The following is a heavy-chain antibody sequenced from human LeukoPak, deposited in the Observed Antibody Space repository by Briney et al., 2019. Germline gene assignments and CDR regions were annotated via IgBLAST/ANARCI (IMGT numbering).Heavy chain of an antibody. CDR1: GGTFSSYA. CDR2: IIPILGIA. Sequence: SVKVSCKASGGTFSSYAISWVRQAPGQGLEWMGRIIPILGIANYAQEFQGRVTITADKSTSTAYMELSSLRSEDTAVYYCARDHSYGAPYSWFDPWGQGTLVTVSS. J-gene: IGHJ5*02. V-gene: IGHV1-69*04. CDR3: ARDHSYGAPYSWFDP. D-gene: IGHD5-18*01.